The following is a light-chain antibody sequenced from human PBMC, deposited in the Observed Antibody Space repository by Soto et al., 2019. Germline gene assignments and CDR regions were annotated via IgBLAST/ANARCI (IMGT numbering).Light chain of an antibody. Sequence: QSVLTQPPSVSGAPGQRVTISCTGSSSNIGAGYDVHWYQQLPGTAPKLLIYGNSNRPSGVPDRFSGSQSGTSASLAITGLQAADEGDYYCQSYDSGLSGSNVVFGGGTKLTVL. CDR2: GNS. CDR1: SSNIGAGYD. CDR3: QSYDSGLSGSNVV. V-gene: IGLV1-40*01. J-gene: IGLJ2*01.